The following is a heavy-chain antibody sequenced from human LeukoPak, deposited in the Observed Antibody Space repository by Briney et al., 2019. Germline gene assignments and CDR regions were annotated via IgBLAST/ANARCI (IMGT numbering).Heavy chain of an antibody. Sequence: PGGSLRLSCAASGITVSSNYMSWVRQAPGKGLVWVSRINSDGSSTSYADSVKGRFTISRDNARNTLYLQMNSLRAEDTAVYYCARDMFDWLFEDLEIGVYFDYWGQGTLVTVSS. J-gene: IGHJ4*02. V-gene: IGHV3-74*01. D-gene: IGHD3-9*01. CDR2: INSDGSST. CDR3: ARDMFDWLFEDLEIGVYFDY. CDR1: GITVSSNY.